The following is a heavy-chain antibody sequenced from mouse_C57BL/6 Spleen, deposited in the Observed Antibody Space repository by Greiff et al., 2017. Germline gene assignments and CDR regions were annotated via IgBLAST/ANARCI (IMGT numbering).Heavy chain of an antibody. CDR2: INPSSGYT. CDR1: GYTFTSYW. D-gene: IGHD1-1*01. CDR3: ARDYYGSSYWYFDV. V-gene: IGHV1-7*01. Sequence: VQLQQSGAELAKPGASVKLSCKASGYTFTSYWMHWVKQRPGQGLEWIGYINPSSGYTKYNQTFKDKATLTAYKSSSTAYMQLSSLTYEDSAGYYWARDYYGSSYWYFDVWGTGTTVTVSS. J-gene: IGHJ1*03.